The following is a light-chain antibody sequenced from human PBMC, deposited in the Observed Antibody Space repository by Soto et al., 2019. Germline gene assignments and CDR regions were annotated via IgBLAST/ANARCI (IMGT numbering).Light chain of an antibody. CDR3: QQYGSSPHT. CDR2: GAS. CDR1: QSVSRSY. V-gene: IGKV3-20*01. Sequence: EIVLTQSPGTLSLYPGERATLSCRSSQSVSRSYLAWYPHNPVQAPRLLIYGASSRATGIPDRFSGSGSGTDFTLTISRLEPEDFAVYYFQQYGSSPHTFGQGTKLEIK. J-gene: IGKJ2*01.